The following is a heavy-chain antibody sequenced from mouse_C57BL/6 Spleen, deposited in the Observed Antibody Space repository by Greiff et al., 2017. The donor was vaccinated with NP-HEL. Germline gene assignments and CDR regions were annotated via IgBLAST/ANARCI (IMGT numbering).Heavy chain of an antibody. CDR3: ARSGTGTWYFDV. V-gene: IGHV1-69*01. CDR2: IDPSDSYT. CDR1: GYTFTSYW. D-gene: IGHD4-1*01. J-gene: IGHJ1*03. Sequence: VQLQQSGAELVMPGASVKLSCKASGYTFTSYWMHWVKQRPGQGLEWIGEIDPSDSYTNYNQKFKGKSTLTVDKSSSTAYMQLSSLTSEDSAVYSCARSGTGTWYFDVWGTGTTVTVSS.